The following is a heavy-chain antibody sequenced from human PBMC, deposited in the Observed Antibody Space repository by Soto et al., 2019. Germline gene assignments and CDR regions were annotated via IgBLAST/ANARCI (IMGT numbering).Heavy chain of an antibody. CDR3: ARRPADFYYYGMDV. V-gene: IGHV1-69*05. Sequence: SVKVSCKASGGTFSSYAIDWVRQAPGQGLEWMGGIIPIFGTANYAQKFQGRVTITTDESTSTAYMELSSLRSEDTAVYYCARRPADFYYYGMDVWGQGTTVTVSS. CDR2: IIPIFGTA. D-gene: IGHD2-2*01. CDR1: GGTFSSYA. J-gene: IGHJ6*02.